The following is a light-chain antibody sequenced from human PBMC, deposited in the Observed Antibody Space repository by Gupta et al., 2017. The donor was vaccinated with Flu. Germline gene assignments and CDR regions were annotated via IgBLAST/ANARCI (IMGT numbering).Light chain of an antibody. CDR3: CSYGGSKF. J-gene: IGLJ2*01. CDR1: SSDVGGYNY. V-gene: IGLV2-8*01. CDR2: EVN. Sequence: QSALTQPPPASGSPGQSVTIPCTGTSSDVGGYNYVSWYQQHPGKAPKLIIYEVNKRPSGVPDRFSGSKSGNTASLTVSGLLAEDEADYYCCSYGGSKFFGGGTKLTVL.